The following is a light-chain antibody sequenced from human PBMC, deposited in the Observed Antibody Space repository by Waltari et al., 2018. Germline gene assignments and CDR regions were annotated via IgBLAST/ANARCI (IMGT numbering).Light chain of an antibody. Sequence: QSVLTQPPSASGTPGQRVTISCSGSDSNIGKNPINWYQQVPGTAPKAVIYHNNEGPSGVPDRFSVSKSGTSASLAISGLQSEDEGDYYCAVWDDSLDGPVFGGGTKLTVL. J-gene: IGLJ3*02. CDR2: HNN. V-gene: IGLV1-44*01. CDR1: DSNIGKNP. CDR3: AVWDDSLDGPV.